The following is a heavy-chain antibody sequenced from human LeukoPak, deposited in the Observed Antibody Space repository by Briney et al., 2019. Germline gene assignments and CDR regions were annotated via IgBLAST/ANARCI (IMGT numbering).Heavy chain of an antibody. CDR2: ILYDGKI. CDR3: EREGGEGRGTGDEAFDI. Sequence: PERSLRLSCTASGFTSSYYTMHWVRQAPGKGLEWVAVILYDGKIFYASSVKGRFTISRDNSKNTLYLQMNSLRSEDTAIYYCEREGGEGRGTGDEAFDIWGQGTMVTVSS. V-gene: IGHV3-30*04. CDR1: GFTSSYYT. J-gene: IGHJ3*02. D-gene: IGHD3-16*01.